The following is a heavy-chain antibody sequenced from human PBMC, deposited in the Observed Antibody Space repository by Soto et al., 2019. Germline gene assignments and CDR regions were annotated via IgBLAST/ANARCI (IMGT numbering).Heavy chain of an antibody. CDR2: IYSSGST. Sequence: QVHLQESGPGLVKPSETLSLTCTVSGGAISTYYWTWIRQPAGKGLEWIGRIYSSGSTKYNPSLQSRVTMSLDTSDNQFPLRLTSVTAADTAVYYCARGQRFSDWFDPWGQGTLVTVSS. CDR3: ARGQRFSDWFDP. J-gene: IGHJ5*02. V-gene: IGHV4-4*07. D-gene: IGHD3-3*01. CDR1: GGAISTYY.